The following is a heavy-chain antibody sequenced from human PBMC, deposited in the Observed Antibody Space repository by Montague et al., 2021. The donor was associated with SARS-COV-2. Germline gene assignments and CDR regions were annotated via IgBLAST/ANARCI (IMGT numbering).Heavy chain of an antibody. CDR1: GFTFDDYT. V-gene: IGHV3-43*01. J-gene: IGHJ6*02. D-gene: IGHD3-10*01. Sequence: LRLSCAASGFTFDDYTMYWVRQAPGKGLEWVSLISWDGGRTFYADSVKGRFTISRDNSKNSLYLQMNSLRTEDAALYYCAKALTSGSESMIYGVDVWGQGTTVTVSS. CDR3: AKALTSGSESMIYGVDV. CDR2: ISWDGGRT.